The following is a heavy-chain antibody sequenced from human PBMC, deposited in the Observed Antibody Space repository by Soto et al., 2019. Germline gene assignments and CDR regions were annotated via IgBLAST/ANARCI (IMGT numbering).Heavy chain of an antibody. D-gene: IGHD3-3*01. J-gene: IGHJ6*02. Sequence: WASVKVSCKASGYTFTSYGISWVRQAPGQGLEWMGWISAYNGNTNYAQKLQGRVTMTTDTSTSTAYMELRSLRSDDTAVYYCARGRLADYYDFWSGYYSVPYYYGMDVWGQGTTVTVSS. CDR3: ARGRLADYYDFWSGYYSVPYYYGMDV. V-gene: IGHV1-18*04. CDR2: ISAYNGNT. CDR1: GYTFTSYG.